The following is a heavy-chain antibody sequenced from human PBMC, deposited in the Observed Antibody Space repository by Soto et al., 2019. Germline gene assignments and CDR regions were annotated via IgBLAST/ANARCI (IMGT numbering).Heavy chain of an antibody. Sequence: GASVKVSCKASGYTFTSYGISWVRQAPGQGLEWMGWISAYNGNTNYAQKLQGRVTMTTDTSTSTAYMELRSLRSDDTAVYYCARAFNYDFWSGYYFDYWGQGTLVTVSS. V-gene: IGHV1-18*01. D-gene: IGHD3-3*01. CDR2: ISAYNGNT. J-gene: IGHJ4*02. CDR1: GYTFTSYG. CDR3: ARAFNYDFWSGYYFDY.